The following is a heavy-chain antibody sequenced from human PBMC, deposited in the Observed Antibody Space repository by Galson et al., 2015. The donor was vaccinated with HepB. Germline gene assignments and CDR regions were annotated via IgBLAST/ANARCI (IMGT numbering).Heavy chain of an antibody. Sequence: SLRLSCAASGFTFSSYGMHWVRQAPGKGLEWVAVIPYDGSNKYYADSVKGRFTISRDNSKNTLYLQMNSLRAEDTAVYYCAKGHYDSSSNCDYWGQGTLVTVSS. CDR2: IPYDGSNK. D-gene: IGHD3-22*01. CDR3: AKGHYDSSSNCDY. J-gene: IGHJ4*02. V-gene: IGHV3-30*18. CDR1: GFTFSSYG.